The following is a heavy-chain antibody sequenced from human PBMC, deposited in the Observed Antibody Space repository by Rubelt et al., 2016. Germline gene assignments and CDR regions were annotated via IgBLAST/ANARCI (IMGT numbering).Heavy chain of an antibody. CDR2: INTNGGKT. J-gene: IGHJ3*01. CDR1: GFAFSAYA. CDR3: ANFWGG. V-gene: IGHV3-64D*06. Sequence: EVNLAESGGGLVQPGGSLRLSCSASGFAFSAYAMHWVRQAPGKGLKFVSAINTNGGKTYYVDSVKGRFNISRDNSKNTLYLQMSRLRAEDTALYYCANFWGGWGQGTMVTVSS. D-gene: IGHD3-16*01.